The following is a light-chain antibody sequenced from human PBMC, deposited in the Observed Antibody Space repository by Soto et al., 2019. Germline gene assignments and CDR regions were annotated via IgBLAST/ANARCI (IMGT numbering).Light chain of an antibody. CDR2: EVT. Sequence: QSALTQPASVSGSPGQSITISCTGTSSDVGGYNLVSWYQQYPGKAPKLIIYEVTDRPSGVSNRFSGSKSGSTASLTISGLQAEDEADYYCSSYTRRNTLAFGGGTKLTVL. CDR1: SSDVGGYNL. V-gene: IGLV2-14*01. J-gene: IGLJ2*01. CDR3: SSYTRRNTLA.